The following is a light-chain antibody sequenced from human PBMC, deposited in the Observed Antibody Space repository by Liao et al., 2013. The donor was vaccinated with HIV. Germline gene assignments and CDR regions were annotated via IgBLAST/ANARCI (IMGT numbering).Light chain of an antibody. J-gene: IGLJ3*02. CDR3: QAWDNSAVV. Sequence: SYELTQSPSVSVSPGQTATITCSGDKLGDKYVFWYQQKPGQPPLLVIYQDSGRPSGIPERFTGSNSGNTATLIISGAQGVDEADYYCQAWDNSAVVFGGGTKLTV. CDR2: QDS. CDR1: KLGDKY. V-gene: IGLV3-1*01.